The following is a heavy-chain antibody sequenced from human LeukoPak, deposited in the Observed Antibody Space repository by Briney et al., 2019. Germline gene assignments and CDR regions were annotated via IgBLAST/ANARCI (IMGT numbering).Heavy chain of an antibody. CDR3: AIQPWGSGSNWYFDL. CDR2: ISPNSGGT. Sequence: ASVKLSYTPSAYTFTVFYIHWVRRAPGQGLEWMGWISPNSGGTDYAQRFQGRVTMTRDTSISTAYMELSSLRSDDTAVYYCAIQPWGSGSNWYFDLWGRGTLVTVSS. J-gene: IGHJ2*01. CDR1: AYTFTVFY. V-gene: IGHV1-2*02. D-gene: IGHD7-27*01.